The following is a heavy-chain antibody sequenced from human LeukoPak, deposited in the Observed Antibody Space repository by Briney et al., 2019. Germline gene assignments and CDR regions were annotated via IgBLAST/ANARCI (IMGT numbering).Heavy chain of an antibody. J-gene: IGHJ6*02. CDR1: GFTFSSHG. V-gene: IGHV3-30*18. CDR2: ISYDGSNK. CDR3: AKDTGRGGNPGSPYFYCYGMDV. Sequence: GGSLRLSCAASGFTFSSHGMRWVRQAPGKGLGWVAVISYDGSNKYYADSVKGRFTISRDNSKNTLYLQMNSLRAEDTAVYYCAKDTGRGGNPGSPYFYCYGMDVGGQGTTVTVSS. D-gene: IGHD4-23*01.